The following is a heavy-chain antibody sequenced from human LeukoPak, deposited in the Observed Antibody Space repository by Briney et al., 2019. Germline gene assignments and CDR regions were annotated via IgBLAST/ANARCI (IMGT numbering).Heavy chain of an antibody. CDR2: IYSGGST. CDR1: GLTVSSNY. V-gene: IGHV3-53*01. Sequence: GGSLRLSCAASGLTVSSNYMSWVRQAPGKGLEWVSVIYSGGSTYYADSVKGRFTISRDNSKNTLYLQMNSLRAEDTAVYYCARVGGGSYFDYWGQGTLVTVSS. D-gene: IGHD1-26*01. CDR3: ARVGGGSYFDY. J-gene: IGHJ4*02.